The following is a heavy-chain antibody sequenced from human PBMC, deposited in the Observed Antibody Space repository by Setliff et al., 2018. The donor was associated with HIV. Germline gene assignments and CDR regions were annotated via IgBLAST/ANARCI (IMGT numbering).Heavy chain of an antibody. V-gene: IGHV4-61*09. D-gene: IGHD5-12*01. CDR2: ISASGST. CDR3: VGGLRSRSQGHFDY. Sequence: PSETLSLTCTVSGGSINSGAYHWTWIRQSAEKGLEWIGHISASGSTNYNPSLKSRVTMSVDTSKNQFSLRLSSVTAADTAVYYCVGGLRSRSQGHFDYWGQGTLVTVS. CDR1: GGSINSGAYH. J-gene: IGHJ4*02.